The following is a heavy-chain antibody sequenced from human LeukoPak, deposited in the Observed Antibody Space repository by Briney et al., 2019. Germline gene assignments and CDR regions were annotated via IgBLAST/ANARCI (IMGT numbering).Heavy chain of an antibody. CDR2: IYYSEST. Sequence: KPSETLSLTCTVSGGSISSYYWSWIRQPPGKGLEWIGHIYYSESTNYNPSLKSRVTISVDTSKNQFSLKLSSVTAADAAVYYCARGWATDAFDIWGQGTMVTVSS. CDR1: GGSISSYY. V-gene: IGHV4-59*01. D-gene: IGHD5-12*01. CDR3: ARGWATDAFDI. J-gene: IGHJ3*02.